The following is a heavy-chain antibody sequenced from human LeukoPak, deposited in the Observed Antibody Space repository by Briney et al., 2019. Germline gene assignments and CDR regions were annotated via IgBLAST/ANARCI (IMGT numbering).Heavy chain of an antibody. Sequence: GGSLRLSCAGSGFTFSSYWMSWVRQAPGKGLEWVANIKQDGSEKYYVDSVKGRFTISRDNAKNSLYLQMNSLRAEDTAVYYCARVPEPGYSYGYYFDYWGQGTLVTVSS. CDR2: IKQDGSEK. CDR3: ARVPEPGYSYGYYFDY. D-gene: IGHD5-18*01. CDR1: GFTFSSYW. J-gene: IGHJ4*02. V-gene: IGHV3-7*05.